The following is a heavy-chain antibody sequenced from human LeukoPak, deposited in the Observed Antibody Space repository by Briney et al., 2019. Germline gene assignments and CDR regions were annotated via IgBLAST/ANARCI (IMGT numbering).Heavy chain of an antibody. V-gene: IGHV3-33*01. CDR1: GFTFSSYG. D-gene: IGHD6-13*01. CDR2: IWYDGDNK. CDR3: ARDGIAAAGQYYCYGVDV. Sequence: GGSLRLSCAASGFTFSSYGMHWVRQAPGKGLEWVAVIWYDGDNKYYADSVTGRFTISRDNSKNTLYLQMNSLRAEDTAVYYCARDGIAAAGQYYCYGVDVWGQGTTVTVSS. J-gene: IGHJ6*02.